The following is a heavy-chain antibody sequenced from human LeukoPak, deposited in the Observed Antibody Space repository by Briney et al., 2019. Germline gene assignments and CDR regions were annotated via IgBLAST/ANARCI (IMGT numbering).Heavy chain of an antibody. CDR2: IYPGDSDT. V-gene: IGHV5-51*01. Sequence: GESLKISCKGSGYSFTSYWIGWVRQMPGEGLEWMGIIYPGDSDTRYSPSFQGQVTISADKSISTAYLQWSSLKASDTAMYYCARYASLTYYYDSSGYRADYWGQGTLVTVSS. CDR3: ARYASLTYYYDSSGYRADY. CDR1: GYSFTSYW. J-gene: IGHJ4*02. D-gene: IGHD3-22*01.